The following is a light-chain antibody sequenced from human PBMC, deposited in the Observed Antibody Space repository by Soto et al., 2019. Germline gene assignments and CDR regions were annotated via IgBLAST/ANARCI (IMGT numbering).Light chain of an antibody. J-gene: IGKJ5*01. CDR1: QTIRGL. V-gene: IGKV3-11*01. Sequence: EIVLTQSPATLSLSPGERATLSCRTSQTIRGLLNWYQQRPGQAPRLLIYDTSNRATDIPARFGGSCSGTDFILTISSLDPEDFGVYFCQQRHNWPITFGQGTRLDIK. CDR2: DTS. CDR3: QQRHNWPIT.